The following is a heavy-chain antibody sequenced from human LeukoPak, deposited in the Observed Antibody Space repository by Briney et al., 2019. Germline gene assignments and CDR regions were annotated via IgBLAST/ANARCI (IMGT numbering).Heavy chain of an antibody. D-gene: IGHD5-24*01. V-gene: IGHV5-51*01. CDR1: GYNFPRSW. CDR3: ARVEMATLSSYFYYYMDV. J-gene: IGHJ6*03. CDR2: IYPVDSDT. Sequence: GESLKISCRGSGYNFPRSWIAWVRQIPGEGLEWMGIIYPVDSDTRYSPSFQGQVPISVDKSTSTAYLQWSSLKASDTAMYFCARVEMATLSSYFYYYMDVWGKGTTVTVSS.